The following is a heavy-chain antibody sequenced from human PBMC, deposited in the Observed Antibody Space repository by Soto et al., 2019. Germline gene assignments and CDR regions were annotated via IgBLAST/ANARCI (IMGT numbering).Heavy chain of an antibody. CDR3: ARDLRDYDILTGYSKGAEFDP. J-gene: IGHJ5*02. CDR2: IYYSGST. Sequence: SESLSLTCTVSGGSISSYYWSWIRQPPGKGLEWIGYIYYSGSTNYNPSLKSRVTISVDTSKNQFSLKLSSVTAADTAVYYCARDLRDYDILTGYSKGAEFDPWGQGTLVTVSS. D-gene: IGHD3-9*01. V-gene: IGHV4-59*01. CDR1: GGSISSYY.